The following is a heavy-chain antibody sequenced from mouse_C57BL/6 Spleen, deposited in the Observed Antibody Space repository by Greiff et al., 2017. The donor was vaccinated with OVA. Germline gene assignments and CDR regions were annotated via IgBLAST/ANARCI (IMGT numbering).Heavy chain of an antibody. CDR3: ARYDYDGGGYYAMDY. V-gene: IGHV1-59*01. D-gene: IGHD2-4*01. J-gene: IGHJ4*01. Sequence: QVQLQQPGAELVRPGTSVKLSCKASGYTFTSYWMHWVKQRPGQGLEWIGVIDPSDNYTNYNQKFKGKATLTVDTSSSTAYMQLSSLTSEDSAVYYCARYDYDGGGYYAMDYWGQGTSVTVSS. CDR2: IDPSDNYT. CDR1: GYTFTSYW.